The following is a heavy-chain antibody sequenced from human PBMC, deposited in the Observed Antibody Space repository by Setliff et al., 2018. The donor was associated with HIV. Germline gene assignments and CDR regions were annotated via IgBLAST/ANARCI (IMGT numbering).Heavy chain of an antibody. J-gene: IGHJ4*02. CDR3: GRDVHDAAADN. CDR1: GFTFSSYW. Sequence: ASVKVSCAASGFTFSSYWMHWVRQAPGKGLVWVFGMNTDGSSTRYADSVKGRFTISRDNARNTLFLQMNSLGVEDTALYYCGRDVHDAAADNWGRGTLVTVSS. CDR2: MNTDGSST. V-gene: IGHV3-74*01. D-gene: IGHD6-13*01.